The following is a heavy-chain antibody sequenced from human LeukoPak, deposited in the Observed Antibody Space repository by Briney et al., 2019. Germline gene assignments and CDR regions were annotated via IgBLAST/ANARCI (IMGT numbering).Heavy chain of an antibody. V-gene: IGHV3-23*01. Sequence: GGSLRLSCAASGFTFSSYAMSWVRQAPGEGLEWVSVISGSGDSTFYADSVKGRFTISRDNSKNTLYLQMNSLRAEDTAVYYCAKDRYCSSTRCYGDFDYWGQGTLVTVS. J-gene: IGHJ4*02. CDR2: ISGSGDST. D-gene: IGHD2-2*01. CDR3: AKDRYCSSTRCYGDFDY. CDR1: GFTFSSYA.